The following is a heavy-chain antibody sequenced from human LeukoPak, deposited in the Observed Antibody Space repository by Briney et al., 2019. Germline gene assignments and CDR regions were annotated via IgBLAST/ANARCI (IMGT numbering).Heavy chain of an antibody. J-gene: IGHJ4*02. V-gene: IGHV1-24*01. D-gene: IGHD3-16*01. CDR3: AREPGLARSTFFDY. Sequence: ASVKVSCKVSGYTLTELSMHWVRQAPGKGLEWMGGFDPEDGETIYAQKFQGRVTMTTEASTSTAYMELRSLRSDDTAFYYCAREPGLARSTFFDYWGQGTLVTVST. CDR1: GYTLTELS. CDR2: FDPEDGET.